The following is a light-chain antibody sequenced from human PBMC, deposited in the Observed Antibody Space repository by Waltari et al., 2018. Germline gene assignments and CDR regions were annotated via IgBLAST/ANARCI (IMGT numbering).Light chain of an antibody. CDR2: WAS. CDR1: QSVLYTADNKNY. V-gene: IGKV4-1*01. J-gene: IGKJ1*01. Sequence: DIVMTQSPDSLSVSLGERATINCKSRQSVLYTADNKNYLAWYQQKPGQPPKLLIYWASTRESGVPDRFSGSGSGTDFTLTISSLQAEDVAVYYCQQYYGTPPTFGQGTKVEIK. CDR3: QQYYGTPPT.